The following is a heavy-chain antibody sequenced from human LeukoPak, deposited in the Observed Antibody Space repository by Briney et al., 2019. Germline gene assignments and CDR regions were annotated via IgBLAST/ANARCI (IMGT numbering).Heavy chain of an antibody. J-gene: IGHJ4*02. CDR1: GYSVTELS. CDR2: FDPEEAKM. V-gene: IGHV1-24*01. CDR3: ATRSGDLWSGYVD. Sequence: APVRVSCKDSGYSVTELSMQWVRQAPGKGLECLGGFDPEEAKMVYAQKFQGRVTMTEDTSTDTAYMELRGLTSEDTAVYYCATRSGDLWSGYVDWGQGTRVAVSS. D-gene: IGHD3-3*01.